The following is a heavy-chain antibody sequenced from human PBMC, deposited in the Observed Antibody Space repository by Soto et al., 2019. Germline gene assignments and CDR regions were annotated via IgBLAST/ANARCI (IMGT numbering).Heavy chain of an antibody. CDR3: AKTAEAVAGTVYGY. CDR2: IGGSGGNT. D-gene: IGHD6-19*01. V-gene: IGHV3-23*01. CDR1: GFTFSNYA. J-gene: IGHJ4*02. Sequence: PGGSLRLSCAASGFTFSNYAMGWVRQGPGRGLEWVSAIGGSGGNTYYAASVKGRFTISRDNSKNTLFLQMSSLRGEDTAVCYCAKTAEAVAGTVYGYWGQGTLVTVSS.